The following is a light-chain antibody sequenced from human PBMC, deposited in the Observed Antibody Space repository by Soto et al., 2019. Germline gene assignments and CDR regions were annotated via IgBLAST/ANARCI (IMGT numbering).Light chain of an antibody. CDR3: AAWDDSLNGHV. Sequence: QSVLTQPPSASGTPGQRVTISCSGGSSNIGRHTVNWYQQLPGTAPKLLIQSSDKRPSGVPDRFSGSTSGTSGSLAISGLQSEDEADYYCAAWDDSLNGHVFGTGTKLTV. CDR1: SSNIGRHT. V-gene: IGLV1-44*01. J-gene: IGLJ1*01. CDR2: SSD.